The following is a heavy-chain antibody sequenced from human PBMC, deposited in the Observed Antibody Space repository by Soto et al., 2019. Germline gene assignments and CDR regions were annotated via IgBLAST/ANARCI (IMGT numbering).Heavy chain of an antibody. CDR1: GGSISSYY. CDR2: IYYSGST. CDR3: ARDRWFAP. Sequence: SETLSLTCTVSGGSISSYYWSWIRQPPGKGLEWIGYIYYSGSTNYNPSLKSRVTISVDTSKNQFSLKLSSVTAADTAVYYCARDRWFAPWGQGTLVTVSS. J-gene: IGHJ5*02. V-gene: IGHV4-59*01.